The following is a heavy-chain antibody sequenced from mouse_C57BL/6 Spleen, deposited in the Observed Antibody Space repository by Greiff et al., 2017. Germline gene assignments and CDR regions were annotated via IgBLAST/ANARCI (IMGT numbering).Heavy chain of an antibody. Sequence: QVQLQQSGAELVKPGASVKISCKASGYAFSSYWLNWVKQRPGKGLEWIGQIYPGDGDTNYNGKFKGKATLTADTSSSTAYMQLSSLTSEDSAVYFCARGGVYYDYYFDDWGQGTTLTVSS. J-gene: IGHJ2*01. CDR1: GYAFSSYW. CDR3: ARGGVYYDYYFDD. CDR2: IYPGDGDT. V-gene: IGHV1-80*01. D-gene: IGHD2-4*01.